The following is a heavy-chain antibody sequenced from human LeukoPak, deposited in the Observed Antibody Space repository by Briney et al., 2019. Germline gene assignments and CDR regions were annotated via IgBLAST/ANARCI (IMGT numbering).Heavy chain of an antibody. CDR2: IVVGSGNT. CDR1: GFTFTISA. J-gene: IGHJ4*02. D-gene: IGHD6-6*01. Sequence: SVKVSCKASGFTFTISAVQWVRQAHGQRLEWIGWIVVGSGNTNYALKFQERVTITRDMSTSTAYMELSRLRSEDTAVYYCAADSKQLVNGFDYWGQGTLVTVSS. V-gene: IGHV1-58*01. CDR3: AADSKQLVNGFDY.